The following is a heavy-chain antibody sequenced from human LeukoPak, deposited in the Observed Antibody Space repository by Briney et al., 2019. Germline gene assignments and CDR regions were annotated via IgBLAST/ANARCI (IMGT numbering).Heavy chain of an antibody. CDR2: ISAYNGNT. CDR1: GYTFTSYG. J-gene: IGHJ4*02. V-gene: IGHV1-18*01. D-gene: IGHD6-19*01. Sequence: ASVKVSCKASGYTFTSYGISWVRQAPGQGLERMGWISAYNGNTNYAQKLQGRVTMTTDTSTSTAYMELRSLRSDDTAVYYCARLIYPLYSSGSFDYWGQGTPVTVSS. CDR3: ARLIYPLYSSGSFDY.